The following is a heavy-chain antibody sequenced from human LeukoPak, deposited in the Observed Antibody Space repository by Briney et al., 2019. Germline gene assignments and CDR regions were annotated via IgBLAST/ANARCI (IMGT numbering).Heavy chain of an antibody. CDR1: GGSISSYY. CDR2: IYYSGST. V-gene: IGHV4-59*01. CDR3: ARDSPAGNPYYDFWSGPNYTFDY. Sequence: SGTLSLTCTVSGGSISSYYWSWIRQPPGKGLEWIGYIYYSGSTNYNPSLKSRVTISVDTSKNQFSLKLSSVAAADTAVYYCARDSPAGNPYYDFWSGPNYTFDYWGQGTLVTVSS. J-gene: IGHJ4*02. D-gene: IGHD3-3*01.